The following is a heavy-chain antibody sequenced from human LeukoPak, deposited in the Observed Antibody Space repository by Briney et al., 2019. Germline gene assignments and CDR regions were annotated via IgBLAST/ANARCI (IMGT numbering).Heavy chain of an antibody. D-gene: IGHD3-22*01. V-gene: IGHV3-7*01. J-gene: IGHJ4*02. CDR1: GFTFSSYG. CDR3: AKDRWYYDSSGYDY. CDR2: IREDESEK. Sequence: SGGSLRLSCAASGFTFSSYGMDWVRQAPGKGLEWVANIREDESEKNYVDSVKGRFTISRDNAWNSLYLQMNSLRPEDTAVYYCAKDRWYYDSSGYDYWGQGTLVTVSS.